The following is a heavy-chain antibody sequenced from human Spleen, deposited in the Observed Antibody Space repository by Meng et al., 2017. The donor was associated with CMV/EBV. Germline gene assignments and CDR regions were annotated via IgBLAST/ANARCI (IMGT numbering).Heavy chain of an antibody. J-gene: IGHJ3*02. CDR3: ATALADFWSGYYTFDI. CDR2: IYNTGTS. Sequence: GSLRLYCTVSGASVSSFYWSWIRQPPGKGLEWIGYIYNTGTSNSNPSLNSRVTISLDTSKNQFSLKLRSVTAADTAVYYCATALADFWSGYYTFDIRGQGTMVTVSS. CDR1: GASVSSFY. V-gene: IGHV4-59*02. D-gene: IGHD3-3*01.